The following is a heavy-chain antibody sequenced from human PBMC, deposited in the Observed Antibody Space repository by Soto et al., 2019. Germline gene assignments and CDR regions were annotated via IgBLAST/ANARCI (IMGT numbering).Heavy chain of an antibody. D-gene: IGHD2-8*01. Sequence: PGGSLRLSCAASGFTFSSYGMHWVRQAPGKGLEWVAVIWYDGSNKYYADSVKGRFTISRDNSKNTLYLQMNSLRAEDTAVYYCARDRRWCCLDYWGQGTLVTVSS. CDR2: IWYDGSNK. CDR1: GFTFSSYG. J-gene: IGHJ4*02. V-gene: IGHV3-33*01. CDR3: ARDRRWCCLDY.